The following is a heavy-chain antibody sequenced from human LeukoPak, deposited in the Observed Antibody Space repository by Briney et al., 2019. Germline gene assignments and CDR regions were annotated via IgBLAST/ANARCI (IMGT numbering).Heavy chain of an antibody. CDR1: GGTFSSYA. V-gene: IGHV1-69*05. CDR3: AGQDIVVVPAAFDY. Sequence: SVKVSCKASGGTFSSYAISWVRQAPGQGLEWMGRIIPIFGTANYAQKFQGRDTITTDESTSTAYMELSSLRSEDTAVYYCAGQDIVVVPAAFDYWGQGTLVTVSS. D-gene: IGHD2-2*01. CDR2: IIPIFGTA. J-gene: IGHJ4*02.